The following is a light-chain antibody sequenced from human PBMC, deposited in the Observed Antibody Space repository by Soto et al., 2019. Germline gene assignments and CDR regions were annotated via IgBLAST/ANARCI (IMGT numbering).Light chain of an antibody. V-gene: IGKV1-39*01. CDR2: TAS. J-gene: IGKJ5*01. CDR1: QSIGNH. Sequence: DIQKTQSPSSLSTSVGDRVTITCRASQSIGNHLNWYQQKPGKAPNLLIYTASSFQSGVPSRFSGSGSGTDFTLTISSLQPEDFATYYCQQSYSSPITFGQGTRLESK. CDR3: QQSYSSPIT.